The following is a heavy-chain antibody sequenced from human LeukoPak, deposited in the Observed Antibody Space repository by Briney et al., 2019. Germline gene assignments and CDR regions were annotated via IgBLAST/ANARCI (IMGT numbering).Heavy chain of an antibody. CDR2: INHSGST. CDR1: GGSFSGYY. D-gene: IGHD5-18*01. CDR3: ARVSPPGYGILEN. Sequence: SETLSLTCAVYGGSFSGYYWSWIRQPPGKGLEWIGEINHSGSTNHNPSLKSRVTMSVDTSKNQFSLKVSSVTAADTAVYYCARVSPPGYGILENWGQGTLVTVSS. V-gene: IGHV4-34*01. J-gene: IGHJ4*02.